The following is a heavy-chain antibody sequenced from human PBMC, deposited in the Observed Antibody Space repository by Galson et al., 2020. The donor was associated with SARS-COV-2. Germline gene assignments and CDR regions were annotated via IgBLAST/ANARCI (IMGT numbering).Heavy chain of an antibody. J-gene: IGHJ6*02. CDR1: GYTLTELS. V-gene: IGHV1-24*01. CDR3: ATETMDV. Sequence: ASVKDTCQVSGYTLTELSMNWVRQPPAKRLEWMGGFDPEDGETIYAQKFQGRLTMTEDTSKHTAYMEMSSLRSDDTAVYYCATETMDVWGQGTTVTVSS. CDR2: FDPEDGET.